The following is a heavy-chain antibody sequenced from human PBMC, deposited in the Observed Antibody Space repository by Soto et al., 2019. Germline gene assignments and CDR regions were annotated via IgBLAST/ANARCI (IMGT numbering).Heavy chain of an antibody. D-gene: IGHD2-2*01. V-gene: IGHV4-34*01. CDR1: GGSFSGYY. CDR3: AGGRGVPAALRYFDY. CDR2: INHSGST. J-gene: IGHJ4*02. Sequence: ASETLSLTCAVYGGSFSGYYWSWIRQPPGKGLEWIGEINHSGSTNYNPSLKSRVTISVDTSKNQFSLKLSSVTAADTAVYYCAGGRGVPAALRYFDYWGQGTLVTVSS.